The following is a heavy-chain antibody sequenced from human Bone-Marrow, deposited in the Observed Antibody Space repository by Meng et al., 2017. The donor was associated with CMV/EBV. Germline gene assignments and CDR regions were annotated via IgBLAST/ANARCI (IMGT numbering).Heavy chain of an antibody. CDR2: IYYSGST. CDR3: ATEYDFWSGPHPRIFDY. CDR1: GGSISSSSYY. J-gene: IGHJ4*02. V-gene: IGHV4-39*07. D-gene: IGHD3-3*01. Sequence: SETLSLTCTGSGGSISSSSYYWGWIRQPPGKGLEWIGSIYYSGSTYYNPSLKSRVTISVDTSKNQISLKLSSVTAADTAVYYCATEYDFWSGPHPRIFDYWGQGTLVTVSS.